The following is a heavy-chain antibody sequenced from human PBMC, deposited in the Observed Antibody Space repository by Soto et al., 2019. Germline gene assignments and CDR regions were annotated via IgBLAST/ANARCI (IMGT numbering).Heavy chain of an antibody. V-gene: IGHV3-23*01. J-gene: IGHJ4*02. CDR1: GFTFSDFA. Sequence: GGSLRLSCAASGFTFSDFAMSWVRQAPGKGLEWVSSISGSGGSTYYADSVKGRFSMSRDNSKNTLYLQMNCLRGDDTAVYYCAKGDLGYCSSISCPRNRLDCWGQGTLVTVPQ. CDR3: AKGDLGYCSSISCPRNRLDC. D-gene: IGHD2-2*01. CDR2: ISGSGGST.